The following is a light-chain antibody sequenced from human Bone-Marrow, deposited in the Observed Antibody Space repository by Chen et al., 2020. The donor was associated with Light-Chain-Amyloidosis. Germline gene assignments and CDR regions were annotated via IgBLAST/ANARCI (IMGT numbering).Light chain of an antibody. V-gene: IGLV6-57*01. CDR2: EDD. Sequence: NFILTQPHPVSESPGKTVIISCNRSSGSIATNYVQWYQQRPGSSPTTVIYEDDQRPSGVPDRFSGSIDRSSNSASLTISGLKTEDEADYYCQSYQGSSQGVFGGGTKLTVL. J-gene: IGLJ3*02. CDR1: SGSIATNY. CDR3: QSYQGSSQGV.